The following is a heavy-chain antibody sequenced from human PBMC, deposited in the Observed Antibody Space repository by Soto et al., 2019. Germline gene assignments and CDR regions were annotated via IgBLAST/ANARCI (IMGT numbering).Heavy chain of an antibody. CDR2: VSQIGRI. Sequence: QVQLQQWGAGLLKPSETLSLDCGVLGGSFTDYDWTWVRQSPARGLEWMGEVSQIGRITYNPSLNIRFTISRDTAKNQFSLRLTSVTAADTALYYCAGYSSSFVAFEVWGHGTEVTVSS. J-gene: IGHJ3*01. V-gene: IGHV4-34*01. CDR1: GGSFTDYD. D-gene: IGHD3-10*01. CDR3: AGYSSSFVAFEV.